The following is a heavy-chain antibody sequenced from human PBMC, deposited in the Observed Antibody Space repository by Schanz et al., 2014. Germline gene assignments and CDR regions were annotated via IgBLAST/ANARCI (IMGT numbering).Heavy chain of an antibody. V-gene: IGHV1-46*01. CDR2: INPYDDTI. CDR1: NYIFTKYY. J-gene: IGHJ3*02. D-gene: IGHD3-3*01. Sequence: QVQLVQSGAEVKKPGASVKLSCKASNYIFTKYYIHCVRQAPGQGLEWMGLINPYDDTIDYAKKFQSRIAMTRNTTTTTVYMVLSSLRSDDTAMYYGVTEKRMESGTWAKAFDIWGQGTWVTVSS. CDR3: VTEKRMESGTWAKAFDI.